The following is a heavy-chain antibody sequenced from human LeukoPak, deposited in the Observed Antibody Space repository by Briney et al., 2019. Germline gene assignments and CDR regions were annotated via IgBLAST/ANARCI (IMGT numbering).Heavy chain of an antibody. J-gene: IGHJ5*02. CDR1: GGSISSSSYY. CDR3: ARLVKSMYYDFWSGQNWFDP. Sequence: SETLSLTCTVSGGSISSSSYYWGWIRQPPGKGLEWIGSIYYIGSTYYNPSLKSRVTISVDTSKNQFSLKLSSVTAADTAVYYCARLVKSMYYDFWSGQNWFDPWGQGTLVTVSS. V-gene: IGHV4-39*01. D-gene: IGHD3-3*01. CDR2: IYYIGST.